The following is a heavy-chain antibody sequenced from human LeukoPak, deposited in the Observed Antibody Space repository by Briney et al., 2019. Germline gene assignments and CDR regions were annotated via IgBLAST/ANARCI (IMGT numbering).Heavy chain of an antibody. Sequence: QAGGSLRLSCPVSGITLSNYGMSWVRQAPGKGMEWVAGISDSGGRTKYADSVKGRFTISSDNPKNTRYLQMNSLRAEDTAVYFCAKRGVVIRVILVGFHKEAYYFDSWGQGALVTVSS. V-gene: IGHV3-23*01. J-gene: IGHJ4*02. CDR1: GITLSNYG. CDR2: ISDSGGRT. CDR3: AKRGVVIRVILVGFHKEAYYFDS. D-gene: IGHD3-22*01.